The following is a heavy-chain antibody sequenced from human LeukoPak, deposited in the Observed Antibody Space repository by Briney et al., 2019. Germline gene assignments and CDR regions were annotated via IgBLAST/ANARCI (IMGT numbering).Heavy chain of an antibody. CDR1: GGSFSGYY. V-gene: IGHV4-34*01. J-gene: IGHJ5*02. CDR3: ARGRYNWNP. D-gene: IGHD1-20*01. CDR2: INHSGST. Sequence: SETLSLTCAVYGGSFSGYYWSWIRQPPGKGLEWIGEINHSGSTHYNPSLTSRVTISVEPSKNQFSLKLSSVTAADTAVYYCARGRYNWNPWGERTLVTVSS.